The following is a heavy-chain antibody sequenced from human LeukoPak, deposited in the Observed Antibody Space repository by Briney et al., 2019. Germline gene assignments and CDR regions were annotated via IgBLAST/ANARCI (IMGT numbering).Heavy chain of an antibody. CDR1: GGSISSSKW. Sequence: SETLSLTCAVSGGSISSSKWWNWVRQPPGKGLEWIGEIHRSGSPNYNPSLQSRVTISIDRSRNQIALELSSVTAADTAVYYCAREILGGFNPGAYWGQGTLVTVSS. V-gene: IGHV4-4*02. CDR2: IHRSGSP. J-gene: IGHJ4*02. CDR3: AREILGGFNPGAY. D-gene: IGHD1-14*01.